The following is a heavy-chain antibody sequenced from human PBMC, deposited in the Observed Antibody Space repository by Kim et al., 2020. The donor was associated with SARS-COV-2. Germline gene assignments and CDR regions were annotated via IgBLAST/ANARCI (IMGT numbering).Heavy chain of an antibody. CDR3: AKDSYYYDSSGYSVWYFDL. CDR1: GFTFSSYG. Sequence: GGSLRLSCAASGFTFSSYGMHWVRQAPGKGLEWVAVISYDGSNKYYADSVKGRFTISRDNSKNTLYLQMNSLRAEDTAVYYCAKDSYYYDSSGYSVWYFDLWGRGTLVTVSS. D-gene: IGHD3-22*01. V-gene: IGHV3-30*18. J-gene: IGHJ2*01. CDR2: ISYDGSNK.